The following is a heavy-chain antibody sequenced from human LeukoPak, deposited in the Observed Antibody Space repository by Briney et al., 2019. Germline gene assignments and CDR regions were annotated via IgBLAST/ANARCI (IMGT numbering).Heavy chain of an antibody. CDR1: GFTFSSYG. V-gene: IGHV3-30*02. J-gene: IGHJ3*02. Sequence: GGSLRLSCAASGFTFSSYGMHWVRQAPGKGLEWVAFIRYDGSNKYYADSVKGRFTISRDNSKNTLYLQMNSLRAEDTAVYYCAKDNRDAYNPDAFDIWGQGTMVTVSS. CDR2: IRYDGSNK. CDR3: AKDNRDAYNPDAFDI. D-gene: IGHD5-24*01.